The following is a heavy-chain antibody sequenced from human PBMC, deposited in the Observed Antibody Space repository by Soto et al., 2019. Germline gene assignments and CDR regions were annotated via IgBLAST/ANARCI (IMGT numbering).Heavy chain of an antibody. J-gene: IGHJ4*02. CDR2: ISAYNGNT. CDR1: GYTFTSYG. V-gene: IGHV1-18*01. Sequence: QVQLVQSGAEVKKPGASVKVSCKASGYTFTSYGISWVRQAPGQGLEWMGWISAYNGNTNYAQKLRGRVTMTTDTSTSTAYMELRSLRSDDTAVYYCARVLGVWGSYQSTPTHFDYWGQGTLVTVSS. CDR3: ARVLGVWGSYQSTPTHFDY. D-gene: IGHD3-16*01.